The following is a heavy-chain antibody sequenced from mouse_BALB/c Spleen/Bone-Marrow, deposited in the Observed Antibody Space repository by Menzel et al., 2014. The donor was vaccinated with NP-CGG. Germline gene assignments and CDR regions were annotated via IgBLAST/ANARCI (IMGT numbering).Heavy chain of an antibody. CDR1: GFSLSTSGMG. CDR3: ARSYDYDAWFAY. J-gene: IGHJ3*01. CDR2: IWWDDDK. V-gene: IGHV8-8*01. D-gene: IGHD2-4*01. Sequence: QVTLKVCGPGILKPSQTLSPTCSFSGFSLSTSGMGVGWIRQPSGKGLEWLTHIWWDDDKYYNPSLMSQLTISKDTSRNQVFLKITSVDTTDTAAYYCARSYDYDAWFAYWGQGTLVTVSA.